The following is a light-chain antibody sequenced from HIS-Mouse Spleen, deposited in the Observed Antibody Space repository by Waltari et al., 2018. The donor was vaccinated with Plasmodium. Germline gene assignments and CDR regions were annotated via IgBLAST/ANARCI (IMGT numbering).Light chain of an antibody. J-gene: IGLJ1*01. CDR3: SSYRSSSTPSYV. Sequence: QSALTQPASGSGSPGQSITLSCTGTSSDVGGYNYVSWYQPHTGKAPKLMIYEVSKRTSGVSNLFPGSKPGNTASLTITGPQAEDEAEYYCSSYRSSSTPSYVFGTGTKVTVL. CDR2: EVS. V-gene: IGLV2-14*01. CDR1: SSDVGGYNY.